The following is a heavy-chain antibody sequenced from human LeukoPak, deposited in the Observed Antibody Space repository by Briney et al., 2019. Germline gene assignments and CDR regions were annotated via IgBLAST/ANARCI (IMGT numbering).Heavy chain of an antibody. CDR3: ARLQIAGYYGMDV. CDR2: ISSSGSTI. D-gene: IGHD6-13*01. Sequence: GGSLRLSCAASGFTFSDYYMTWIRQAPGKGLEWVSYISSSGSTIYYADSVKGRFTISRDNAKNSLYLQMNSLRAEDTAVYYCARLQIAGYYGMDVWGQGTTVTVSS. J-gene: IGHJ6*02. V-gene: IGHV3-11*01. CDR1: GFTFSDYY.